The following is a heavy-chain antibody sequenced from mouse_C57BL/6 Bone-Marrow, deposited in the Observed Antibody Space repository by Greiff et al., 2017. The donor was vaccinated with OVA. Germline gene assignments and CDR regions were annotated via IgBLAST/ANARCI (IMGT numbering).Heavy chain of an antibody. CDR3: SRLRPYWYVGV. J-gene: IGHJ1*03. D-gene: IGHD2-4*01. V-gene: IGHV14-4*01. CDR1: GFNIKDDY. CDR2: IDPENGDT. Sequence: EVQLQQSGAELVRPGASVKLSCTASGFNIKDDYMHWVKQRPEQGLEWIGWIDPENGDTEYASKFQGKAAITADTSSNTAYLQLSSLTSEDTAVYYYSRLRPYWYVGVWGTETTDSVSS.